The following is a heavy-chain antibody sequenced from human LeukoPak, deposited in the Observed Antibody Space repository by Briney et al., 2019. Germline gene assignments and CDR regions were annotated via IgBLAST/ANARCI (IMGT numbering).Heavy chain of an antibody. J-gene: IGHJ6*03. Sequence: PSETLSLTCTVSGGSISNYYWSWIRQPPGKGLEWIGYVYYSGSTNYNPSLKSRVTISVDTSKNQFSLRLSSVTAADTAVYYCARLLYYYGSGSYYKKSYYYMDVWGKGTTVTISS. CDR3: ARLLYYYGSGSYYKKSYYYMDV. CDR1: GGSISNYY. D-gene: IGHD3-10*01. CDR2: VYYSGST. V-gene: IGHV4-59*12.